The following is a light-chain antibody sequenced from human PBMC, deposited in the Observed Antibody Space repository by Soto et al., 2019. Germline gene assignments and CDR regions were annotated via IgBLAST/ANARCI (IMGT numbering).Light chain of an antibody. Sequence: QSVLTQPPSASGTPGQRVTISCSGSSSNIGSNYVYWYQQLPGTAPKLLIYRNNQRPSGVTDRFSGSKSGTSASLAISGLRSEDEADYYCAAWDDSLSGPVFGGWTMLTVL. V-gene: IGLV1-47*01. CDR1: SSNIGSNY. J-gene: IGLJ2*01. CDR2: RNN. CDR3: AAWDDSLSGPV.